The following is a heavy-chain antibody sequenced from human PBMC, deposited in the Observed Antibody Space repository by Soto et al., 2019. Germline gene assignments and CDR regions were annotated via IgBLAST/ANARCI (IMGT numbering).Heavy chain of an antibody. D-gene: IGHD3-3*01. V-gene: IGHV4-34*02. CDR3: ARVFGSYYYYMDV. J-gene: IGHJ6*03. CDR2: INPSGST. CDR1: GGSFSGFY. Sequence: QVQLEQWGAGLLKSSGTLSLRCVLSGGSFSGFYWSWIRQPPGQGLEWIGDINPSGSTNYNPSLESRVTIAIDTYNNHFSLNVSFVTAADTAVYYWARVFGSYYYYMDVWGKGTTVSVFS.